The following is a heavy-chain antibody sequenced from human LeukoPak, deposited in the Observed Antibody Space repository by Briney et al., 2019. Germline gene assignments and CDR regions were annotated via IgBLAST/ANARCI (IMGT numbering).Heavy chain of an antibody. CDR1: GGSISSGGYY. CDR3: ARRIGNSDAFDI. D-gene: IGHD4-23*01. Sequence: SETLSLTCTVSGGSISSGGYYWSWIRQHPGKGLEWIGYIYYSGSTYYNPSLKSRVTISVDASKNQFSLKLNSVTPEDTAVYYCARRIGNSDAFDIWGQGTMVTVSS. J-gene: IGHJ3*02. CDR2: IYYSGST. V-gene: IGHV4-31*03.